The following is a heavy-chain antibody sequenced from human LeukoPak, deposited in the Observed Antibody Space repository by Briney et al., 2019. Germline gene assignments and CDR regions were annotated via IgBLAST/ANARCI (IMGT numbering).Heavy chain of an antibody. CDR3: ARDGYCSGGSCYLGAFDI. D-gene: IGHD2-15*01. Sequence: SETLSLTCTVSGDSISSGIYYWGWIRQPAGEGLGWIGRLYTSGNTRYNPSLKSRVTISKDTSKNQFSLELKSVTAADTAVYYCARDGYCSGGSCYLGAFDIWGQGTMVTVSS. CDR2: LYTSGNT. J-gene: IGHJ3*02. CDR1: GDSISSGIYY. V-gene: IGHV4-61*02.